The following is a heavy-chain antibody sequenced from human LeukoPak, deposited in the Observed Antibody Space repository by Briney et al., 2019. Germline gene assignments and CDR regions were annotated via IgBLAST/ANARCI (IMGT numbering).Heavy chain of an antibody. Sequence: SVKVSCKASGGTFISYAISWVRQAPGQGLEWMGRIIPILGIANYAQKFQGRVTITADKSTSTAYMELSSLRSEDTAVYYCARLIAAADPNDYWGQGTLVTVSS. V-gene: IGHV1-69*04. CDR3: ARLIAAADPNDY. CDR2: IIPILGIA. CDR1: GGTFISYA. J-gene: IGHJ4*02. D-gene: IGHD6-13*01.